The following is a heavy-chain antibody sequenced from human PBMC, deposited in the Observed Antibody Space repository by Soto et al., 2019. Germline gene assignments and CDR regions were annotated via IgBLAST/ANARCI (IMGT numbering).Heavy chain of an antibody. CDR2: FYYTGSI. D-gene: IGHD3-10*01. Sequence: PSETLSLTCTVSGGSVSSGNYYWSWIRQPPGKGLEWIGYFYYTGSINYNPSLKSRVTIFIDASKNQFSLRLSSVTAADTAVYYCARSMFYSGDINYSPFDYWGQGTLVTVSS. J-gene: IGHJ4*02. V-gene: IGHV4-61*01. CDR1: GGSVSSGNYY. CDR3: ARSMFYSGDINYSPFDY.